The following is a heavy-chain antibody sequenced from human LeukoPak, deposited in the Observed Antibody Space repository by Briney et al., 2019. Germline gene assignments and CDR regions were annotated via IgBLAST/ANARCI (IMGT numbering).Heavy chain of an antibody. CDR1: GYIFTGYY. CDR2: INPNSRGT. D-gene: IGHD5-24*01. CDR3: ARGQRWLQPLDY. Sequence: APVKVSCKASGYIFTGYYIHWVRQAPGQGLEWMGWINPNSRGTNCAQKFQGRVTMTRDTSISTAYMEVSRLRSDDTAVYYCARGQRWLQPLDYWGQGTLVTVSS. J-gene: IGHJ4*02. V-gene: IGHV1-2*02.